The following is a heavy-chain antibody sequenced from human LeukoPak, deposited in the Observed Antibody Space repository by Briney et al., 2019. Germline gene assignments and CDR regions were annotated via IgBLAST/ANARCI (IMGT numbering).Heavy chain of an antibody. D-gene: IGHD5-18*01. J-gene: IGHJ5*02. Sequence: ASVKVSCKASGGTFSSYAISWVRQAPGRGLEWMGRIIPILGIANYAQKFQGRVTITADKSTSTAFMELSSLRSEDTAVYYCARDMKIDTAMAHEPWGQGTLVTVSS. CDR3: ARDMKIDTAMAHEP. CDR1: GGTFSSYA. V-gene: IGHV1-69*04. CDR2: IIPILGIA.